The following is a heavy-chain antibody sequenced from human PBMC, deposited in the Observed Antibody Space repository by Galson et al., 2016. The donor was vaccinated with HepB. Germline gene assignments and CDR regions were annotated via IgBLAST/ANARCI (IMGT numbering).Heavy chain of an antibody. V-gene: IGHV3-13*01. CDR1: GFTFSNYD. CDR2: YVVAGNT. J-gene: IGHJ6*02. CDR3: ARGLRAGYYWSFDV. D-gene: IGHD1-26*01. Sequence: SLRLSCAASGFTFSNYDMHWVRQSMGKGLEWVSGYVVAGNTYYADSVKGRFTISREDGENSLYIQMNSLRAGETAVYHCARGLRAGYYWSFDVWGQGTTVTVSS.